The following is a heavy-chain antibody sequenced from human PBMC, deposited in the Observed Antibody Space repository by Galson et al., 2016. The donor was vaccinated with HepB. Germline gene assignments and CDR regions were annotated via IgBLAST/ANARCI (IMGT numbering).Heavy chain of an antibody. CDR2: IIPIFGTL. Sequence: SVKVSCKASGGTFSSYAISWVRQAPGQGLEWMGGIIPIFGTLNYAQQFQGRVAITADESTSTAYMELSSLRSEDTAVYYCATDGYYDSSGYLTHLDYWGQGTLVTVSS. CDR1: GGTFSSYA. J-gene: IGHJ4*02. CDR3: ATDGYYDSSGYLTHLDY. D-gene: IGHD3-22*01. V-gene: IGHV1-69*13.